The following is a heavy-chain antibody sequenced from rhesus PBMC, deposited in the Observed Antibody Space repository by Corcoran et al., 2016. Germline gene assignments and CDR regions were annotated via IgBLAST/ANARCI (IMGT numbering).Heavy chain of an antibody. CDR3: ATDSGYSSGYNRFDV. D-gene: IGHD5-24*01. CDR2: TYGNSAST. J-gene: IGHJ5-1*01. Sequence: QVQLQESGPGLVKPSEPLSLTCAVSGCSISDSYYWSWVRKLPGKGLEWIGNTYGNSASTYYNPSLKSRVTISKDTSKNHFFLKVSSVTAADTAIYYCATDSGYSSGYNRFDVWGAGVLVTVSS. V-gene: IGHV4S9*01. CDR1: GCSISDSYY.